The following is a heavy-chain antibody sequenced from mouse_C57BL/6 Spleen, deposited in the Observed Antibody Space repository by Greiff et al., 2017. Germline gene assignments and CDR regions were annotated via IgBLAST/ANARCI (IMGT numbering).Heavy chain of an antibody. J-gene: IGHJ2*01. CDR2: IDPADGYT. Sequence: QVQLQQPGAELVKPGASVKLSCKASGYTFTSYWMQWVKQRPGQGLEWIGEIDPADGYTNYNEKFKGKATLTVDTSSITAYMQPSSLTSEDSAVYYCARGVSDYWGQGTTLTVSS. CDR1: GYTFTSYW. CDR3: ARGVSDY. V-gene: IGHV1-50*01.